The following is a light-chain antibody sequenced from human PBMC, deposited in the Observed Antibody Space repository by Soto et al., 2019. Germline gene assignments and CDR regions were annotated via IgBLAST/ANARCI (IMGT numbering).Light chain of an antibody. CDR3: CSYTDTSGRV. CDR1: SSDVGGYDS. CDR2: EVY. V-gene: IGLV2-14*03. Sequence: QSALTQPASVSGSPGQSITISCIGTSSDVGGYDSVSWYQQHPGRAPKVIIYEVYYRPSGVSDRFSGSKSDNTASLTISEVQTEDEADYFCCSYTDTSGRVFGGGTKLTVL. J-gene: IGLJ3*02.